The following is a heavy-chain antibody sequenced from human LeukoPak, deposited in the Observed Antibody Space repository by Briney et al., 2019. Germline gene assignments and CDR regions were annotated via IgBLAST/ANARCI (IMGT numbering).Heavy chain of an antibody. V-gene: IGHV3-30*03. J-gene: IGHJ4*02. CDR2: ISNDGNNK. CDR1: GFIFSSYD. D-gene: IGHD5-18*01. Sequence: GRSLRLSCAASGFIFSSYDMYWVRQAPGKGLEWVAVISNDGNNKQYADSVKGRFTISRDNSKNTLYLQMNSLRPEDTAVYFCARANGQLWTTPDYWGQGTLVTISS. CDR3: ARANGQLWTTPDY.